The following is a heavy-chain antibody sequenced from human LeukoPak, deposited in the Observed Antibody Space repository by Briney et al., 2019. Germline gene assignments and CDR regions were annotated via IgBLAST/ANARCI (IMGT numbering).Heavy chain of an antibody. CDR3: AADERSGYDQRDYYYYYYGMDV. D-gene: IGHD5-12*01. CDR2: FVVGSGNT. J-gene: IGHJ6*04. CDR1: GFTFTSSA. Sequence: TSVKVSCKASGFTFTSSAVQWVRQARGQHLEWIGWFVVGSGNTNYAQKFQERVTITRDMSTSTAYMELSSLRSEDTAVYYCAADERSGYDQRDYYYYYYGMDVWGKGTTVTVSS. V-gene: IGHV1-58*01.